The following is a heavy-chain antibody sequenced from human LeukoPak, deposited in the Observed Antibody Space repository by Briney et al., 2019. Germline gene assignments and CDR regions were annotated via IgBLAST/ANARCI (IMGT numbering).Heavy chain of an antibody. J-gene: IGHJ4*02. Sequence: PSETLSLTCTVSGGSISSYYWSWIRQPPGKGLEWIGYIYYSGTTNHNPSLKSRVTISVDTSKNQFSLKLSSVTAADTAVYYCARVQVVPAATQHFDYWGQGTLVTVSS. CDR3: ARVQVVPAATQHFDY. D-gene: IGHD2-2*01. CDR2: IYYSGTT. CDR1: GGSISSYY. V-gene: IGHV4-59*01.